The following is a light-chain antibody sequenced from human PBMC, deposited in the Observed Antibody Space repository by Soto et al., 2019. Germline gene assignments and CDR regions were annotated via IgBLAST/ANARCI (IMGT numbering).Light chain of an antibody. CDR1: QSISSTY. CDR2: GAS. J-gene: IGKJ1*01. CDR3: QQYVSSPRT. V-gene: IGKV3-20*01. Sequence: EIVLTQSPGTLSLSPGERATLCCRASQSISSTYLAWYRQRPGQAPRLLIYGASSRATGIPDRFSGSGSGTDFTLTISRLEPEDFAVYYCQQYVSSPRTFGQGTKVEIK.